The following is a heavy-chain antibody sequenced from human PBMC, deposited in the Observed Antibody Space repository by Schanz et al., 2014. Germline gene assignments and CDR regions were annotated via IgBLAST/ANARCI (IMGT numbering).Heavy chain of an antibody. V-gene: IGHV3-23*04. D-gene: IGHD4-17*01. J-gene: IGHJ3*02. CDR2: ISGSGGST. CDR1: RFTVTNAW. CDR3: ARKMKLGVYGGKGHDSLDI. Sequence: EAHLVESGGGLVKPGGSLTLSCAASRFTVTNAWMSWVRQAPGKGLQWVSAISGSGGSTYSADSVKGRFTISRDNSKNTLYLQMNTLRAEDTAVYYCARKMKLGVYGGKGHDSLDIWGQGTMVTVSS.